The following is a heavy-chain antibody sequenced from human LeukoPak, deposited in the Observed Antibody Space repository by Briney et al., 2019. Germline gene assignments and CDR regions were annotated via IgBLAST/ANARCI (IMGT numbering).Heavy chain of an antibody. CDR2: IWSDGTNE. V-gene: IGHV3-33*03. CDR1: GFPFSHFV. Sequence: TGGSLRLPCAASGFPFSHFVMHWVRQAPGKGLEWVAVIWSDGTNEYYADSVKGRFSISRDNSKNTVFLQMNSQRTEDTAVYFCAKDGQRRYEHRNSLQYWGQGTLVTVSS. J-gene: IGHJ4*02. D-gene: IGHD4-23*01. CDR3: AKDGQRRYEHRNSLQY.